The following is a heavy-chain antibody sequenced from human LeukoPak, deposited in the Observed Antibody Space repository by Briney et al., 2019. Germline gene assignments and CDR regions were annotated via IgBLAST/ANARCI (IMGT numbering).Heavy chain of an antibody. V-gene: IGHV3-21*01. Sequence: PGGSLRLSCTASGFTLINYSMNWVRQAPGKGLEWVSSISISSTHIYYTNSVKGRFTISRDNAKNSLYLQMNSLRAEDTAVYYCAELGITMIGGVWGKGTTVTISS. CDR3: AELGITMIGGV. CDR2: ISISSTHI. D-gene: IGHD3-10*02. J-gene: IGHJ6*04. CDR1: GFTLINYS.